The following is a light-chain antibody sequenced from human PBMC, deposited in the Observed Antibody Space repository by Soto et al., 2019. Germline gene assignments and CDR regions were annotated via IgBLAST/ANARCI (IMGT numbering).Light chain of an antibody. CDR2: DVS. CDR3: SSYTSSSTVV. Sequence: QSALTQPASVSGSPGQSITISCIGTSSDVGGYNYVSWYQQHPGKAPKLMIYDVSNWPSGVSNRFSGSKSGNTASLTISGLQAEDEADYYCSSYTSSSTVVFGGGTKVTVL. V-gene: IGLV2-14*03. J-gene: IGLJ2*01. CDR1: SSDVGGYNY.